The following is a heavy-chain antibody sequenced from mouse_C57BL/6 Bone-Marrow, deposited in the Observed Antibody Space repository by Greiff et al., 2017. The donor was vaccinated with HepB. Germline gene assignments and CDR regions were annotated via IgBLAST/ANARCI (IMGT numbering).Heavy chain of an antibody. CDR2: INPDSSTI. Sequence: SCAASGIDFSSYWMSWVRRAPGKGLEWIGEINPDSSTINYAPSLKDKFIISRDNAKNTLYLQMSKVRSEDTALYYCARGWLLLFDYWGQGTTLTVSS. CDR1: GIDFSSYW. V-gene: IGHV4-1*01. CDR3: ARGWLLLFDY. D-gene: IGHD2-3*01. J-gene: IGHJ2*01.